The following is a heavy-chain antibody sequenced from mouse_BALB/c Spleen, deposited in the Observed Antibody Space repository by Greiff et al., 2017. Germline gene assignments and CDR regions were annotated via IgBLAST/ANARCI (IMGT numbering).Heavy chain of an antibody. CDR3: ARNDYGSFYYAMDY. CDR1: GFSLTSYG. V-gene: IGHV2-2*02. Sequence: VQLQQSGPGLVQPSQSLSITCTVSGFSLTSYGVHWVRQSPGKGLEWLGVIWSGGSTDYNAAFISRLSISKDNSKSQVFFKMNSLQANDTAIYYCARNDYGSFYYAMDYWGQGTSVTVSS. D-gene: IGHD1-1*01. J-gene: IGHJ4*01. CDR2: IWSGGST.